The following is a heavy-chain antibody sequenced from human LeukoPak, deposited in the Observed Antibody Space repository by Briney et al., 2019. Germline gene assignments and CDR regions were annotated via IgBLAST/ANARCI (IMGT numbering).Heavy chain of an antibody. D-gene: IGHD2-15*01. CDR1: GGSISSGGYY. CDR3: ARLGYCSGGSCSRGRNAFDI. Sequence: SQTLSLTCTVSGGSISSGGYYWSWIRQPPGKGLEWIGYIYHSGSTYYNPSLKSRVTISVDTSKNQFSLKLSSVTAADTAVYYCARLGYCSGGSCSRGRNAFDIWGQGTMVTVSS. J-gene: IGHJ3*02. CDR2: IYHSGST. V-gene: IGHV4-30-2*03.